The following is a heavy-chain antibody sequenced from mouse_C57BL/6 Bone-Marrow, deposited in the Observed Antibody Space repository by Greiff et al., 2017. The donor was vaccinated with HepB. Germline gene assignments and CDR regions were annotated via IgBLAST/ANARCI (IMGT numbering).Heavy chain of an antibody. CDR2: INPGSGGT. CDR3: ARLYYYGSSYGYFDV. CDR1: GYAFTNYL. Sequence: VQLQQSGAELVRPGTSVKVSCKASGYAFTNYLIEWVKQRPGQGLERIGVINPGSGGTNYNEKFKGKATLTADKSSSTAYMQLSSLTSEDSAVYFCARLYYYGSSYGYFDVWGTGTTVTVSS. V-gene: IGHV1-54*01. D-gene: IGHD1-1*01. J-gene: IGHJ1*03.